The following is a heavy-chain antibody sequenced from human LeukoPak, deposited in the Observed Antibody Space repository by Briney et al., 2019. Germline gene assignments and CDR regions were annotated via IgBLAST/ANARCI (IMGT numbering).Heavy chain of an antibody. Sequence: GGSLRLSCAVSGFTFSSYAMHGVRQAPGRGLEGVAVISYDGSNKYYAESGEGPITISNDNSKNTLHLQMNSLRDEDTAVYYCARERVVTAQTFDPWGQGTLVTVSS. J-gene: IGHJ5*02. CDR1: GFTFSSYA. V-gene: IGHV3-30-3*01. CDR3: ARERVVTAQTFDP. CDR2: ISYDGSNK. D-gene: IGHD2-21*02.